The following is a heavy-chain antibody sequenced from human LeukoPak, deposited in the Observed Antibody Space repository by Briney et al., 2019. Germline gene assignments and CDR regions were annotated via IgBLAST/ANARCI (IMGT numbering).Heavy chain of an antibody. CDR2: ISAYNGNT. CDR1: GYTFTSYG. V-gene: IGHV1-18*01. CDR3: ARDVSSSSWFGNWYFDL. J-gene: IGHJ2*01. Sequence: ASVKVSCKASGYTFTSYGISWVRQAPGQGLEWMGWISAYNGNTNYAQKLQGRVTMTTDTSTSTAYMELRSLRSDDTAVYYCARDVSSSSWFGNWYFDLWGRGTLVTVSS. D-gene: IGHD6-13*01.